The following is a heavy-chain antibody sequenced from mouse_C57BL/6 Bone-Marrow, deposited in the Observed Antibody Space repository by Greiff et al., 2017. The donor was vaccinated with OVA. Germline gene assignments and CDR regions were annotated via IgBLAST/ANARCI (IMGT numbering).Heavy chain of an antibody. CDR1: GYTFTSYD. V-gene: IGHV1-85*01. CDR3: AREPLLRYWYFDV. Sequence: QVHVKQSGPELVKPGASVKLSCKASGYTFTSYDINWVKQRPGQGLEWIGWIYPRDGSTKYNEKFKGKATLTVDTSSSTAYMELHSLTSEDSAVYFCAREPLLRYWYFDVWGTGTTVTVSS. D-gene: IGHD1-2*01. CDR2: IYPRDGST. J-gene: IGHJ1*03.